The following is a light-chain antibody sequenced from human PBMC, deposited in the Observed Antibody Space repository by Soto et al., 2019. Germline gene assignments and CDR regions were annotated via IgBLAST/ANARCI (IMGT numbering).Light chain of an antibody. CDR1: SSDVGGYNY. V-gene: IGLV2-14*01. CDR2: DVT. J-gene: IGLJ3*02. Sequence: QSALTQPASVSGSPGQPITISCTGTSSDVGGYNYVSWYQQHPGKAPKLLIHDVTNRPSVVSNRFSGSKSGNTASLTISGLQAEDEADYYCNSYTSRSNLVFGGRTKLTVL. CDR3: NSYTSRSNLV.